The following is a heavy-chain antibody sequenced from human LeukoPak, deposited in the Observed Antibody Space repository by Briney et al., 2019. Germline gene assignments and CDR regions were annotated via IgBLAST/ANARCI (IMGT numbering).Heavy chain of an antibody. V-gene: IGHV1-46*01. CDR2: INPSGGST. Sequence: EASVKVSCKASGYTFTSHYMHWVRQAPGQGLEWMGIINPSGGSTSYAQKFQGRVTMTRDTSTSTVYMELSSLRSEDTAVYYCARGGWDIVVVPAAILFDPWGQGTLVTVSS. CDR3: ARGGWDIVVVPAAILFDP. D-gene: IGHD2-2*01. J-gene: IGHJ5*02. CDR1: GYTFTSHY.